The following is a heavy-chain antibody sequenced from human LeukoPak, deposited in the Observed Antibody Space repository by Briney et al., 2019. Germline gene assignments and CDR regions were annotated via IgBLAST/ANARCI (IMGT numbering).Heavy chain of an antibody. D-gene: IGHD1-26*01. CDR1: GFTFGSYA. CDR2: ISYDGSNK. V-gene: IGHV3-30-3*01. J-gene: IGHJ4*02. Sequence: GGSLRLSCAASGFTFGSYAMHWVRQAPGKGLEWVAVISYDGSNKHYADSVRGRFTISRDNSKNTLYLQMNRLRADDTALYYCAKDAVGATAYYFDCWGQGTLVSVSS. CDR3: AKDAVGATAYYFDC.